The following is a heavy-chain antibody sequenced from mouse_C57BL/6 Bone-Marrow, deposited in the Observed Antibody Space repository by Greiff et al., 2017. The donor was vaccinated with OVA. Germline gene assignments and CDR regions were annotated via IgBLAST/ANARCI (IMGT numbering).Heavy chain of an antibody. D-gene: IGHD2-3*01. CDR1: GFNIKDYY. Sequence: VQLKESGAELVKPGASVKLSCTASGFNIKDYYMHWVKQRTEQGLEWIGRIDPEDGETKYAPQFQGKATITADTSSNTAYLQLSSLTSEDTAVYYCARFGYYQAWFAYWGQGTLVTVSA. CDR3: ARFGYYQAWFAY. CDR2: IDPEDGET. V-gene: IGHV14-2*01. J-gene: IGHJ3*01.